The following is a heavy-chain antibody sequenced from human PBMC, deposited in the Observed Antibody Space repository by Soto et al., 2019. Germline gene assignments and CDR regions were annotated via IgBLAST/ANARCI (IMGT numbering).Heavy chain of an antibody. Sequence: SETLSLTCTVSGGSISSGTYYWGWIRQPPGKGLEWIGSIHYGGSTYYNPSLKSRVTISVDTSKNQFSLNLISVTAADTAVYYCARDSSIARFFIWGQGTLVTVSS. CDR3: ARDSSIARFFI. CDR1: GGSISSGTYY. CDR2: IHYGGST. V-gene: IGHV4-39*02. J-gene: IGHJ4*02.